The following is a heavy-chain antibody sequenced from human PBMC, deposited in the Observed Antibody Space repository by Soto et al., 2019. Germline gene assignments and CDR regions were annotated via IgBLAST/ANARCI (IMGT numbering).Heavy chain of an antibody. V-gene: IGHV1-69*01. D-gene: IGHD1-26*01. CDR2: IIPVFETR. CDR1: GGSFRNYV. J-gene: IGHJ6*02. CDR3: ARPDEGAYGSNHHYYYALDV. Sequence: QVQLVQSGAEVKKPGSSVKVSCRASGGSFRNYVMSWVRQAPGQGLEWMGGIIPVFETRTYAQKFQGRVTITADDSTSTVSMDLSILRSDDTAVYYCARPDEGAYGSNHHYYYALDVWGQGTTVTVSS.